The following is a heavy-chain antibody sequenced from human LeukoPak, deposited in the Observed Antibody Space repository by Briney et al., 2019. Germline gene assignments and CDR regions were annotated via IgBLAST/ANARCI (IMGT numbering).Heavy chain of an antibody. CDR3: ARSRNTIFGVVIDS. V-gene: IGHV4-59*01. D-gene: IGHD3-3*01. Sequence: SETLSLTCTVSGGSISSYYWSWIRQPPGNGLEWIGYVYYSGSTNYNPSLKSRVTISVDTSKNQFSLKLSSVTAADTALYYCARSRNTIFGVVIDSWGQGTLVTVSS. CDR2: VYYSGST. CDR1: GGSISSYY. J-gene: IGHJ5*01.